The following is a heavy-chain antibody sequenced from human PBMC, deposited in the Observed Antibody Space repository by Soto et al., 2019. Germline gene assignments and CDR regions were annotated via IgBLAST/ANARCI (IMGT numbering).Heavy chain of an antibody. V-gene: IGHV1-69*12. D-gene: IGHD2-2*01. CDR2: IIPIFGTA. CDR3: ATDDGEIVLVPAAPYYGMDV. CDR1: EGTLSSYA. Sequence: QVQLVQSGAEVKKPGSSVKVSCKASEGTLSSYAISWVRQAPGQGLEWMGGIIPIFGTANYAQKFQGRVTITADESTSTAYMELSSLRSEDTAVYYCATDDGEIVLVPAAPYYGMDVWGQGTTVTVSS. J-gene: IGHJ6*02.